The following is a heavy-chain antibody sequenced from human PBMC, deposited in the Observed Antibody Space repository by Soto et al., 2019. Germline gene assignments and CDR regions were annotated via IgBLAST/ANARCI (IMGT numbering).Heavy chain of an antibody. CDR3: ARAPFWGYGLDV. V-gene: IGHV4-31*03. CDR2: IHYIGST. CDR1: GGSISGGGDY. D-gene: IGHD3-16*01. J-gene: IGHJ6*02. Sequence: QVQLQESGPGLVKPSQTLSLTCTVSGGSISGGGDYWSWIRQYPGKGLEWIGCIHYIGSTYYNPSLKSRISIPMDTSKNQFSLKVNSVTAADTAVYYCARAPFWGYGLDVWGQGTTVAVSS.